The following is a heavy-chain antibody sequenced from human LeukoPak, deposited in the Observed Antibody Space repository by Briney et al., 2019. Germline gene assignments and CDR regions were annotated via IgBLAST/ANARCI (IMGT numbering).Heavy chain of an antibody. CDR2: IIGSGNSI. J-gene: IGHJ4*02. CDR1: GFTFGTYA. Sequence: GGSLRLSCAASGFTFGTYAMSWVRQAPGKGLEWVSLIIGSGNSIHYADSVKGRFTISRDNFKNTVFLQLNSLRPEDTAVYYCAKHGDNVWGSFRFGLDYWGQGTLVTVSS. V-gene: IGHV3-23*01. CDR3: AKHGDNVWGSFRFGLDY. D-gene: IGHD3-16*02.